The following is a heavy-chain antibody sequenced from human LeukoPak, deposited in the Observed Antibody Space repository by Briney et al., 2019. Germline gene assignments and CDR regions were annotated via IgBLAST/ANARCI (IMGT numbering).Heavy chain of an antibody. J-gene: IGHJ4*02. Sequence: PGGSLRLSCAVSGFTFSNAWMSWVRQAPGKGLEWVSAISGSGGSTYYADSVKGRFTISRDNSKNTLYLQMNSLRAEDTAVYYCANQGIAARDVWGQGTLVTVSS. CDR3: ANQGIAARDV. V-gene: IGHV3-23*01. D-gene: IGHD6-6*01. CDR1: GFTFSNAW. CDR2: ISGSGGST.